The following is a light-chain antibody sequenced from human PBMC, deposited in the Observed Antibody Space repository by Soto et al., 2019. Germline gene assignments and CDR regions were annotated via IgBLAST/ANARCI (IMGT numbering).Light chain of an antibody. CDR2: EGT. J-gene: IGLJ2*01. CDR1: PSDVGSYNR. Sequence: QSVLTQPASVSGSPGQSITISCTGTPSDVGSYNRVSWYQQYPGKAPKLLIYEGTKRPSGISSRFSGSKSGNTASLTISGLQAEDEAHFYCCAYAGSSTLIFGGGTKLTVL. CDR3: CAYAGSSTLI. V-gene: IGLV2-23*01.